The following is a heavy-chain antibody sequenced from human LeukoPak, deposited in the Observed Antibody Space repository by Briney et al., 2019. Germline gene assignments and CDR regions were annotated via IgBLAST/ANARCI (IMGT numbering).Heavy chain of an antibody. CDR2: IYHSGST. J-gene: IGHJ4*02. V-gene: IGHV4-38-2*02. Sequence: SETLSLTCTVSGYSISSGYYWGWIRQPPGKGLEWIGSIYHSGSTYYNPSLKSRVTISVDTSKNQFSLELSSVTAADTAVYYCARARREMVDYWGQGTLVTVSS. D-gene: IGHD5-24*01. CDR3: ARARREMVDY. CDR1: GYSISSGYY.